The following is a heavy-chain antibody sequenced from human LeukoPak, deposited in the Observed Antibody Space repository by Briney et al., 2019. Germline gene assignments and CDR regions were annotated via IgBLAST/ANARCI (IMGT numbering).Heavy chain of an antibody. J-gene: IGHJ4*02. CDR1: GFTFSTNA. CDR3: AKPPFGSSSWYYFDY. CDR2: ISGSGGST. D-gene: IGHD6-13*01. V-gene: IGHV3-23*01. Sequence: PGGSLRLSCAASGFTFSTNAMSWVRQAPGKGLEWVSAISGSGGSTYYADSVKGRFTISRDNSKNTLYLQMNSLRAEDTAVYYCAKPPFGSSSWYYFDYWGQGTLVTVSS.